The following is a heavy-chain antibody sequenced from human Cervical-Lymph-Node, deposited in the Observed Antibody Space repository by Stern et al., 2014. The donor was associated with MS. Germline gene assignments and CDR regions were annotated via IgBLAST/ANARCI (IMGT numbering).Heavy chain of an antibody. CDR2: IYPGDADT. V-gene: IGHV5-51*03. J-gene: IGHJ4*02. CDR3: ARRGLGYDGADH. CDR1: GYSFANFW. D-gene: IGHD3-16*01. Sequence: VQLVQSGAEVRKPGESLQISCKVSGYSFANFWIGWVRQVPGKGLEWMGIIYPGDADTRYSPSFQVQVPLSSDESISTAYLQWSSLKASDTGIYYCARRGLGYDGADHWGQGALVTVSS.